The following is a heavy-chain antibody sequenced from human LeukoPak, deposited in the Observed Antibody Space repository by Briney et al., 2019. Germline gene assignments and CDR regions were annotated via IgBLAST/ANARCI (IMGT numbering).Heavy chain of an antibody. D-gene: IGHD3-10*01. V-gene: IGHV4-31*03. CDR3: ARAGGGRFDP. CDR1: GDSISSGGYH. Sequence: PSETLSLTCTVSGDSISSGGYHWSWIRQHPGMGPEWIGYIHHSGSAYYNPSLKSRVTISVDTSKNQFSLKLSSVTAADTATYYCARAGGGRFDPWGQGNLVIVSS. J-gene: IGHJ5*02. CDR2: IHHSGSA.